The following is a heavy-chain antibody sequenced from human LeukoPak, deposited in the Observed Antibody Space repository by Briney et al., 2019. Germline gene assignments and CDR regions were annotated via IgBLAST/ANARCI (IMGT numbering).Heavy chain of an antibody. Sequence: GGSLRLSCAASGFTFSSYDMHWVRQAPGKGLEWVSAIGTAGDTYFPGSVKGRFTISRENAKNSLYLQMNSLRAGDTAVYYCARDGQQGFDYWGQGTLVTVSS. CDR3: ARDGQQGFDY. D-gene: IGHD6-13*01. CDR2: IGTAGDT. CDR1: GFTFSSYD. J-gene: IGHJ4*02. V-gene: IGHV3-13*01.